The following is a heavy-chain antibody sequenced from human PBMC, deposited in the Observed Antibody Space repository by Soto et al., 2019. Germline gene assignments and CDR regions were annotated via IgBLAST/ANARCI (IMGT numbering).Heavy chain of an antibody. CDR3: ARGDHPLECLFV. V-gene: IGHV4-30-2*01. D-gene: IGHD3-3*01. Sequence: QLQLQESGSGLVKPSQTLSLTCVVSGGSISSGGYSWTWIRQPPGKGLEWIGYIYPSGGTYYNPSLKSRVTISLDRSKNQFSLNLSSVTAADTAVYYCARGDHPLECLFVWGQGTPVTVSS. CDR1: GGSISSGGYS. CDR2: IYPSGGT. J-gene: IGHJ4*02.